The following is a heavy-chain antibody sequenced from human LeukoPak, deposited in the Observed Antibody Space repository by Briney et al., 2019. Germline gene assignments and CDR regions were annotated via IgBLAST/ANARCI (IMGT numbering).Heavy chain of an antibody. CDR2: ISWNSGSI. CDR3: AKDGYYYDSSGYYDGGYFDY. Sequence: GGSLRLSCAASGFTFDDYAMHWVRQAPGKGLEWVSGISWNSGSIGYADSVKGRFTISRDNSKNTMYLQMKSLRAEDTAEYFCAKDGYYYDSSGYYDGGYFDYWGQGTLVTVSS. CDR1: GFTFDDYA. V-gene: IGHV3-9*01. J-gene: IGHJ4*02. D-gene: IGHD3-22*01.